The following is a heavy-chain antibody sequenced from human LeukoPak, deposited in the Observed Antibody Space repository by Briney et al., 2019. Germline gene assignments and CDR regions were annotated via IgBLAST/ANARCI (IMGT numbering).Heavy chain of an antibody. CDR2: INHSGST. V-gene: IGHV4-34*01. Sequence: SETLSLTCAVYGGSFSGYYWSWIRQPPGKGLEWIGEINHSGSTNYNPSLKSRVTISVDTSKNQFSLKLSSVTAADTAVYYCARYSSSSGHFDYWGQGTLVTVSS. J-gene: IGHJ4*02. CDR1: GGSFSGYY. D-gene: IGHD6-6*01. CDR3: ARYSSSSGHFDY.